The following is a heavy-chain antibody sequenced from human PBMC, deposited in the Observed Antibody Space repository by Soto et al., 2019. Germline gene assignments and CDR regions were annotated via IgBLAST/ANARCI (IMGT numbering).Heavy chain of an antibody. J-gene: IGHJ4*02. CDR3: AARPPGELFLDY. Sequence: QVQLVQSGAEVKKPGSSVKVSCKASGGTFSSYAISWVRQAPGQGLEWMGGIIPIFGTANYAQKFQGRVTIPADKSTSTAYMALSSLRSEDTAVYYCAARPPGELFLDYWGQGTLVTVSS. D-gene: IGHD3-10*01. CDR1: GGTFSSYA. CDR2: IIPIFGTA. V-gene: IGHV1-69*06.